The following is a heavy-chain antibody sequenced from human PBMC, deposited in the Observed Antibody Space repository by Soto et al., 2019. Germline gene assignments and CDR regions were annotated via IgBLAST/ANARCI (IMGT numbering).Heavy chain of an antibody. J-gene: IGHJ4*02. CDR1: GFTFSSYS. CDR2: ISSSSSYI. CDR3: ARGYQKGQWLAYFDY. V-gene: IGHV3-21*01. D-gene: IGHD6-19*01. Sequence: PGGSLRLSCAASGFTFSSYSMNWVRQAPGKGLEWVSSISSSSSYIYYADSVKGRFTISRDNAKNSLYLQMNSLRAEDTAVYYCARGYQKGQWLAYFDYWGQGTLVTVSS.